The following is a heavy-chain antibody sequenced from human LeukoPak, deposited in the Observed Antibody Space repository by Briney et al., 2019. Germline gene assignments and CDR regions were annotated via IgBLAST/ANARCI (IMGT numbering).Heavy chain of an antibody. Sequence: PSETLSLTCTVSGASISGYHWSWIRQPPGKGLEWIGYIYYSGSTNYNPSLKSRVTISVDTSKNLFSLILTSVSASDTAIYYCARDHWLFSSKTWYYYGMDVWGQGTTVTVSS. V-gene: IGHV4-59*01. J-gene: IGHJ6*02. CDR1: GASISGYH. CDR3: ARDHWLFSSKTWYYYGMDV. CDR2: IYYSGST. D-gene: IGHD3-9*01.